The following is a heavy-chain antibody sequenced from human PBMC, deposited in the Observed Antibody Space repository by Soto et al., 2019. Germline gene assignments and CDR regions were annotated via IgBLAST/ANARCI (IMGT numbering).Heavy chain of an antibody. Sequence: SETLSLTCGVYGESFSGYYWSWIRQPPGKGLEWIGEINHSGSTNYNPSLKSRVTISVDTSKNQFSLKLSSVTAADTAVYYCARGSQNYYDSSGYRPGNDYWGQGTLVTVSS. CDR1: GESFSGYY. J-gene: IGHJ4*02. CDR3: ARGSQNYYDSSGYRPGNDY. CDR2: INHSGST. D-gene: IGHD3-22*01. V-gene: IGHV4-34*01.